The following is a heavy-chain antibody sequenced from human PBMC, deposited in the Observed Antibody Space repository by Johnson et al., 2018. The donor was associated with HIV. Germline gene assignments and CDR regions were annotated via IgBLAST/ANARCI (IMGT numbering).Heavy chain of an antibody. CDR1: GFTFDDYG. Sequence: VQLVESGGGVVQPGRSLRLSCAASGFTFDDYGMSWVRQAPGKGLEWVSGINWNGGSTYYANSVKGRFTISRDNSKNTLYLQMGSLRAEDMAVYYCARDEDSNAFDIWGQGTMVTVSS. J-gene: IGHJ3*02. D-gene: IGHD2-15*01. V-gene: IGHV3-20*04. CDR2: INWNGGST. CDR3: ARDEDSNAFDI.